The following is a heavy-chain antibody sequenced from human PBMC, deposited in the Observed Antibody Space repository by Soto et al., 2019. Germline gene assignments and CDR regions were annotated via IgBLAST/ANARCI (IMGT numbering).Heavy chain of an antibody. V-gene: IGHV1-18*01. D-gene: IGHD2-21*01. CDR1: GYTFTSYG. Sequence: QVQLVQSGAEVKKPGASVKVSCKASGYTFTSYGISWVRLAPGQGLEWMGWISAYSGNTNYAQRLRGRVTMTTDTSTSTAYTELRSLRSDDTAVYYWARDPPNCDGGFDYWGQGTLVTVSS. CDR2: ISAYSGNT. J-gene: IGHJ4*02. CDR3: ARDPPNCDGGFDY.